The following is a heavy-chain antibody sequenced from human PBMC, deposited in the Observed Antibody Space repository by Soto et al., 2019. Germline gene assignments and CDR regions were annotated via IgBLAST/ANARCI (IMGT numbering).Heavy chain of an antibody. CDR1: GFTFDDYA. CDR3: AKDGLHLGELSFIDY. CDR2: ISWNSGSI. D-gene: IGHD3-16*02. J-gene: IGHJ4*02. Sequence: EVQLVESGGGLVQPGRSLRLSCAASGFTFDDYAMHWVRQAPGKGLEWVSGISWNSGSIGYADSVKGRFTISRDNAKNSLHLQMNSLRAEVTALYYCAKDGLHLGELSFIDYCGQGTLVTVSS. V-gene: IGHV3-9*01.